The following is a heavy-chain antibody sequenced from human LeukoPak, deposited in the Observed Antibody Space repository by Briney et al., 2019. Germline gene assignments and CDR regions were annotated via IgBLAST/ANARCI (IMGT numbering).Heavy chain of an antibody. D-gene: IGHD2-15*01. J-gene: IGHJ6*03. CDR1: GFTVSNNY. Sequence: GGSLRLSCAASGFTVSNNYMSWVRQAPGKGLEWVSVIYSDGSTYYADSVKGRFTISRDNSKNTLYLELNSLRAEDTAVYYCARGLPYYYYYMDVWGKGTTVTVSS. CDR3: ARGLPYYYYYMDV. CDR2: IYSDGST. V-gene: IGHV3-53*01.